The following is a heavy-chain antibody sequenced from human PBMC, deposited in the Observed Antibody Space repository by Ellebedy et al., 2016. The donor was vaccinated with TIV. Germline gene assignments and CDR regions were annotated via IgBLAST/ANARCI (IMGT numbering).Heavy chain of an antibody. CDR1: VESFSGFY. D-gene: IGHD3-22*01. CDR2: INDSGST. J-gene: IGHJ4*02. V-gene: IGHV4-34*01. CDR3: ARGRRHSETSAYYLDY. Sequence: GSLRLSXAVYVESFSGFYWSWIRQPPGSGLEWVGEINDSGSTKYNPSLKSRVTVSADKTKNQFSLKLTSVTAADTAVYYCARGRRHSETSAYYLDYWGQGTLATGSS.